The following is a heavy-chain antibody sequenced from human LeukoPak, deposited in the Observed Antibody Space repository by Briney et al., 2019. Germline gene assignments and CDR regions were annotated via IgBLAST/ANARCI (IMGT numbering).Heavy chain of an antibody. Sequence: PETLSLTCTVSGGSISSYYWSWIRQPAGKGLEWIGRIYTSGSTNYNPSLKSRVTMSVDTSKNQFSLKLSSVTAADTAVYYCARSGEGEYCSSTSCYPGLNWFDPWGQGTLVTVSS. CDR1: GGSISSYY. V-gene: IGHV4-4*07. CDR2: IYTSGST. CDR3: ARSGEGEYCSSTSCYPGLNWFDP. D-gene: IGHD2-2*01. J-gene: IGHJ5*02.